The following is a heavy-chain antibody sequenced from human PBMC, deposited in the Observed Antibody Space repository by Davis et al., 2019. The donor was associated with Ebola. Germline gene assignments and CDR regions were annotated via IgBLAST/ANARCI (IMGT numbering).Heavy chain of an antibody. CDR2: ISSTSSHT. Sequence: GESLKISCAASGFTFSSYSMNWVRQAPGKGLEWVSSISSTSSHTYYADSVKGRFTISRDNAKNSLYLQMNSVRAEDTAVYYCASGFYYHDMDVWGRGTTVTVSS. CDR1: GFTFSSYS. J-gene: IGHJ6*02. CDR3: ASGFYYHDMDV. D-gene: IGHD3-10*01. V-gene: IGHV3-21*01.